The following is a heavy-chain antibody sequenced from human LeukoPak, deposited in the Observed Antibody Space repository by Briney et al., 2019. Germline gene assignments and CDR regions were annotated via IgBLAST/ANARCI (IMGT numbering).Heavy chain of an antibody. CDR3: ARVNSGYRDAFDI. D-gene: IGHD3-22*01. Sequence: ASVKVSCKASGYTFTSYAMHWVRQAPGQRLEWMGWINAGNGNTKYSQEFQGRVTFTRDTSASTAYMELSSLRSEDMAVYYCARVNSGYRDAFDIWGQGTMVTVSS. CDR1: GYTFTSYA. V-gene: IGHV1-3*03. CDR2: INAGNGNT. J-gene: IGHJ3*02.